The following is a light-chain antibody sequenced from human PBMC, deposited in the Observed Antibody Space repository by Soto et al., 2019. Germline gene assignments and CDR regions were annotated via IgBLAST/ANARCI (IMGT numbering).Light chain of an antibody. CDR3: QQYNTYLS. CDR1: ESISRW. Sequence: DIQMTQSPSPLSASVGNRVTISCRASESISRWLAWYQQKPGKAPTLLIYHASSLESGVPSRFSGSGSGTEFTLTISSLQPDDVATYYCQQYNTYLSFGQGTKVEIK. CDR2: HAS. V-gene: IGKV1-5*01. J-gene: IGKJ1*01.